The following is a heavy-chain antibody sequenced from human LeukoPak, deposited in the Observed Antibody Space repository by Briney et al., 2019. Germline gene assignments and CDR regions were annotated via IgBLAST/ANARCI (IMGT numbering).Heavy chain of an antibody. V-gene: IGHV3-23*01. CDR1: GFTFSSFG. J-gene: IGHJ4*02. CDR3: ARERYYDTTGYSQN. Sequence: RGSLRLSCTGSGFTFSSFGMAWVRQAPGKGLEWVSGITGSGGRTHYADSVKGRFTISRDNSNNTLYLLMNSLRAEDTAVYFCARERYYDTTGYSQNWGQGTQVTVSS. CDR2: ITGSGGRT. D-gene: IGHD3-22*01.